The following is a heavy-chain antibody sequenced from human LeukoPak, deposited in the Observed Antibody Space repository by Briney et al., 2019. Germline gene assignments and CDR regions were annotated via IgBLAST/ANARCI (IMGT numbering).Heavy chain of an antibody. CDR3: ARDLPTFGDSSGYWDAFDI. Sequence: TASETLSLTCTVSGGSISSYYWSWIRQPPGKGLEWIGYIYYSGSTNYNPSLKSRVTISVDTSKNQFSLKLSSVTAADTAVYYCARDLPTFGDSSGYWDAFDIWGQGTMVTVSS. CDR2: IYYSGST. V-gene: IGHV4-59*01. CDR1: GGSISSYY. D-gene: IGHD3-22*01. J-gene: IGHJ3*02.